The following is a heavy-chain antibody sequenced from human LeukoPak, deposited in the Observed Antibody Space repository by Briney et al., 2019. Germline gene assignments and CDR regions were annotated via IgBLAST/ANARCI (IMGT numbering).Heavy chain of an antibody. CDR1: GFTVSSNY. Sequence: GGSLRLSCAASGFTVSSNYMAWVRQAPGKGLEWVSVIYSGGSTYYADSVKGRFTISRDNSKNTLYLQMNSLRAEDTAVYYCARDYGDYYFDYWGQGTLVTVSS. V-gene: IGHV3-53*01. CDR2: IYSGGST. J-gene: IGHJ4*02. CDR3: ARDYGDYYFDY. D-gene: IGHD4-17*01.